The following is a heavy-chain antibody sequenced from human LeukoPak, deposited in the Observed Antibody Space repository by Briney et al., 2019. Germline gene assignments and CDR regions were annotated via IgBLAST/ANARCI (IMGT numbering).Heavy chain of an antibody. Sequence: GGSLRLSCTASGFIFNKYWMSWVRQAPGKGLEWVATVREDGAEKYYVDSVKGRITISRDNAKNSLYLQINSPRVEDTAVYYCAKESYGSGSYYNVHNYFDYWGQGTLVTVSS. D-gene: IGHD3-10*01. CDR1: GFIFNKYW. CDR3: AKESYGSGSYYNVHNYFDY. CDR2: VREDGAEK. J-gene: IGHJ4*02. V-gene: IGHV3-7*01.